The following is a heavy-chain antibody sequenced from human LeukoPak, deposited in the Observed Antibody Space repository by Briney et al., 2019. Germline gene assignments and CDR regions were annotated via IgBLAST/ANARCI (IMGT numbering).Heavy chain of an antibody. Sequence: GGSLRLSCAASGFTFSSYAMHWVRQAPGKGLEWVAVISYAGSNKYYADSVKGRFTISRDNSKNTLYLQMNSLRVEDTAVYYCARPVVSLTNWGQGTLVTVSS. CDR1: GFTFSSYA. J-gene: IGHJ4*02. CDR2: ISYAGSNK. CDR3: ARPVVSLTN. V-gene: IGHV3-30-3*01.